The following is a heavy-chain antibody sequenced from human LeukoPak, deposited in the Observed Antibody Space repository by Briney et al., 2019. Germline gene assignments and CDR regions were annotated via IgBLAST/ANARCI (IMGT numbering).Heavy chain of an antibody. CDR1: GYTFTSHY. D-gene: IGHD3-22*01. CDR3: ARVQPHRIYYDNSDYPTRNDY. V-gene: IGHV1-46*01. CDR2: INPSGGST. Sequence: GASVKVSCKASGYTFTSHYMHWVRQAPGQGLEWMGIINPSGGSTSYAQKFQGRVTMTTDTSTSTAYMELRSLRSDDTAVYYCARVQPHRIYYDNSDYPTRNDYWGQGTLVTVS. J-gene: IGHJ4*02.